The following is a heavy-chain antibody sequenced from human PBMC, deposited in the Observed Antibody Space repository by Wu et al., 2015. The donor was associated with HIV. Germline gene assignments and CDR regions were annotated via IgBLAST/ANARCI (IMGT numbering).Heavy chain of an antibody. CDR3: ARAATVTTGFDF. CDR1: DDSISSDGYY. CDR2: IYYSGTT. J-gene: IGHJ4*02. D-gene: IGHD4-17*01. Sequence: QVQLQESGPGLVKPSQTLSLTCTVSDDSISSDGYYWNWIRQPPGKGLEWIGYIYYSGTTYYNPSLRSRVSMTVDTSKNQFSLNLTSVTAADTAVYYCARAATVTTGFDFWGQGTLVTVSS. V-gene: IGHV4-30-4*08.